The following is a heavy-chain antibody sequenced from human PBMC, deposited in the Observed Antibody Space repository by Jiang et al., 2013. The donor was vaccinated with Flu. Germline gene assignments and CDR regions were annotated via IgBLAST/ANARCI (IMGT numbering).Heavy chain of an antibody. V-gene: IGHV3-15*01. CDR2: IKSKTDGGTT. CDR1: GFTFSNAW. CDR3: TTILDDYYYYGMDV. J-gene: IGHJ6*02. D-gene: IGHD2/OR15-2a*01. Sequence: CAASGFTFSNAWMSWVRQAPGKGLEWVGRIKSKTDGGTTDYAAPVKGRFTISRDDSKNTLYLQMNSLKTEDTAVYYCTTILDDYYYYGMDVWGQGTTVTVSS.